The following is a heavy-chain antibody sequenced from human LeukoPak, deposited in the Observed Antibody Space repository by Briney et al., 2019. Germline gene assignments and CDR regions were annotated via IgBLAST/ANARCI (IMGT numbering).Heavy chain of an antibody. CDR1: GGSISSSSYY. V-gene: IGHV4-39*01. J-gene: IGHJ3*02. CDR3: ARGLWFGELLEAFDI. Sequence: SETLSLTCTVSGGSISSSSYYWGWIRQPPGKGLEWIGSIYYSGSTYYNPSLKSRVTISVDTSKNQFSLKLSSVTAADTAVYYCARGLWFGELLEAFDIWGQGTMVTVSS. CDR2: IYYSGST. D-gene: IGHD3-10*01.